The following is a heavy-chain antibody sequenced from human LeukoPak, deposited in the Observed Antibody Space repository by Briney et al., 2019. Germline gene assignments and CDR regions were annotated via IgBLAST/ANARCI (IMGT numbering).Heavy chain of an antibody. CDR1: GYTFTSYD. D-gene: IGHD3-9*01. CDR3: ASCDQKTPYDILTGYYHDY. CDR2: MKPNSGNT. Sequence: ASVKVSCKASGYTFTSYDINWVRQATGQGLEWMGWMKPNSGNTGYAQKFQGRVTMTRNPSISTAYMELSSLRPEDTAVYYCASCDQKTPYDILTGYYHDYWGQGTLVTVSS. J-gene: IGHJ4*02. V-gene: IGHV1-8*01.